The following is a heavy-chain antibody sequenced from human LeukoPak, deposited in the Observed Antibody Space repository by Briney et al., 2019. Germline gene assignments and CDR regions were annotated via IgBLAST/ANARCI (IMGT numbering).Heavy chain of an antibody. D-gene: IGHD6-6*01. J-gene: IGHJ4*02. CDR3: AMNPGYSSSFEFNY. Sequence: SETLSLTCAVSGGSISSSNWWSWVRQPPGKGLEWIGEIYHSGSTNYNPSLKSRVTISVDTSKNQFSLKLSSVTAADTAVYYCAMNPGYSSSFEFNYWGQGTLVTVSS. CDR2: IYHSGST. V-gene: IGHV4-4*02. CDR1: GGSISSSNW.